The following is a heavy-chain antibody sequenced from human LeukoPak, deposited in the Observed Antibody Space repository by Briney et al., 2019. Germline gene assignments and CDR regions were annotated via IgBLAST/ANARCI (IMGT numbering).Heavy chain of an antibody. J-gene: IGHJ4*02. D-gene: IGHD3-22*01. CDR3: ARLKYYYDSSVYFDY. Sequence: PGGSLRLSCAASGFTFSSYGMSWVRQAPGKGLEWVSAISGSGGSTYYADSVKGRFTISRDNSKNTLYLQMNSLRAEDTAVYYCARLKYYYDSSVYFDYWGQGTLVTVSS. V-gene: IGHV3-23*01. CDR2: ISGSGGST. CDR1: GFTFSSYG.